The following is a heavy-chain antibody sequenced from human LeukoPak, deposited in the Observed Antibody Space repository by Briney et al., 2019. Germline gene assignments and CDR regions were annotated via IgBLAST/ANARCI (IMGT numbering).Heavy chain of an antibody. Sequence: PGGSLRLSCAASGFTFSSYVMSWVRQAPGKGLEGVSGIGGSGANTYYADSVKGRFTISRDNSKNTLYLQINSLTAEDTAIYYCAKGVIAARYFDYWGQGTLVTVSS. J-gene: IGHJ4*02. CDR3: AKGVIAARYFDY. CDR1: GFTFSSYV. V-gene: IGHV3-23*01. CDR2: IGGSGANT. D-gene: IGHD6-6*01.